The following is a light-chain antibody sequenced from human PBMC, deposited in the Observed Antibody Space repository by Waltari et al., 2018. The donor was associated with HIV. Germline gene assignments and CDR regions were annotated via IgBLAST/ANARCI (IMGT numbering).Light chain of an antibody. CDR2: NVS. CDR3: SSFTTSTTLI. Sequence: QSALTQPASVSGSPGQSITISCGGTSSDVGGYNYFAWYQQHPGKAPKLVIYNVSQRPSGVSARFSGSKSDNTASLTIAGLQAEDEADYFCSSFTTSTTLIFGGGTKLTV. CDR1: SSDVGGYNY. V-gene: IGLV2-14*03. J-gene: IGLJ2*01.